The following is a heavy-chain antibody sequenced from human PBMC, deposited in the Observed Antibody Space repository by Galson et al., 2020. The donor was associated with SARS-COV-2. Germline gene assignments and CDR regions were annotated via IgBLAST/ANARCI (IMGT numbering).Heavy chain of an antibody. V-gene: IGHV4-59*08. D-gene: IGHD3-22*01. J-gene: IGHJ2*01. CDR3: ARTKWLLDWYFDI. CDR1: GGSISSHY. CDR2: IFYSGST. Sequence: SETLSLTCDVSGGSISSHYWNWIRQAPGKGPEWIAYIFYSGSTNYNPSLKGRVSISMDKSQNQFSLKLSSVTAADTAVYYCARTKWLLDWYFDIWGRGTLVTVSS.